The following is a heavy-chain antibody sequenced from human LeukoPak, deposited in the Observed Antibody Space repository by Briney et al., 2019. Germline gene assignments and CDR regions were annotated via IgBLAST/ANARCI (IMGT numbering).Heavy chain of an antibody. CDR2: ISSASNTI. J-gene: IGHJ5*02. Sequence: GESLRLSCAPSGFNLRSYSMNWVRQAPGKGLEWVSYISSASNTIYYADSVKGRFTISRDNAKNSLYLQMNSLRAEDTAMYYCARDGWFGDYNWFDPWGQGTLVTVSS. CDR3: ARDGWFGDYNWFDP. CDR1: GFNLRSYS. V-gene: IGHV3-48*01. D-gene: IGHD3-10*01.